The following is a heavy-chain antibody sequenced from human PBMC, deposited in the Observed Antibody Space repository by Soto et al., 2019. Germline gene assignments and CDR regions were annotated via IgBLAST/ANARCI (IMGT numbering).Heavy chain of an antibody. CDR3: ARIVVVVAATHRRGYFDY. Sequence: GGSLRLSCAASGFTFSSYSMNWVRQAPGKGLEWVSYISSSSSTIYYADSVKGRFTISRDNAKNSLYLQMNSLRAEDTAVYYCARIVVVVAATHRRGYFDYWGQGTLVTVSS. J-gene: IGHJ4*02. CDR2: ISSSSSTI. D-gene: IGHD2-15*01. V-gene: IGHV3-48*01. CDR1: GFTFSSYS.